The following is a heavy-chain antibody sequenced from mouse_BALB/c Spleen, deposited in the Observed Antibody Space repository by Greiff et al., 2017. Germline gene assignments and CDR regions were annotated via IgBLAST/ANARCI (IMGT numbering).Heavy chain of an antibody. J-gene: IGHJ2*01. D-gene: IGHD2-3*01. V-gene: IGHV3-2*02. CDR3: ARDGYSFFDY. CDR2: ISYSGST. CDR1: GYSITSDYA. Sequence: EVQLQQSGPGLVKPSQSLSLTCTVTGYSITSDYAWNWIRQFPGNKLEWMGYISYSGSTSYNPSLKSRISITRDTSKNQFFLQLNSVTTEDTATYYCARDGYSFFDYWGQGTTLTVSS.